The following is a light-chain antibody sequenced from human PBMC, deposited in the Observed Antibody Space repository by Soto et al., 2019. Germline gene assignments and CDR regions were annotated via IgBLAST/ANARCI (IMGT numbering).Light chain of an antibody. V-gene: IGKV1-39*01. CDR1: QSIDSF. CDR2: APS. J-gene: IGKJ2*01. CDR3: HHTYNAPFA. Sequence: DIQLTQSPSSLSASVGDRVTITCPASQSIDSFLIWYQQKPGIAPKVLISAPSSLQSGVPSRFSGSGSGTDFTVTINSLQPADFATYYCHHTYNAPFAFGQGTKL.